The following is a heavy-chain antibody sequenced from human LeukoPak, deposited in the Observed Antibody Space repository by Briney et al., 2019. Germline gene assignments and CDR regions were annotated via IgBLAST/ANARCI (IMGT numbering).Heavy chain of an antibody. CDR2: TYYSGST. D-gene: IGHD3-10*01. CDR1: GGSISSSSYY. J-gene: IGHJ4*02. Sequence: SETLSLTCTVSGGSISSSSYYWGWIRQPPGKGLEWIGSTYYSGSTYYNPSLKSRVTISVDTSKNQFSLKLSSVTAADTAVYYCARAGSGSYSFDYWGQGTLVTVSS. V-gene: IGHV4-39*01. CDR3: ARAGSGSYSFDY.